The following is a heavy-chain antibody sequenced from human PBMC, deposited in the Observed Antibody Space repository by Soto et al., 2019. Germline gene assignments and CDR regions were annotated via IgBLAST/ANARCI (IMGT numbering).Heavy chain of an antibody. V-gene: IGHV4-39*01. J-gene: IGHJ3*02. CDR3: ARLDVGTAMVPAFDI. Sequence: QLQLQESGPGLVKPSETLSLTCTVSGGSISSSSYYWGWIRQPPGKGLEWIGSIYYSGSTYYNPSLKSRVTLSVDTSKNQFSLKLSSVTAADTAVYYCARLDVGTAMVPAFDIWGQGTMVTVSS. CDR1: GGSISSSSYY. CDR2: IYYSGST. D-gene: IGHD5-18*01.